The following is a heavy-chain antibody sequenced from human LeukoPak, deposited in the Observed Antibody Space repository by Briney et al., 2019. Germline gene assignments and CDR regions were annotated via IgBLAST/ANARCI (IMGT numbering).Heavy chain of an antibody. V-gene: IGHV3-23*01. CDR1: GFTFSNYG. CDR2: ISGSGGNT. J-gene: IGHJ4*02. CDR3: ARAPGYRGFLDY. D-gene: IGHD6-13*01. Sequence: PGGSLRLSCAASGFTFSNYGMNWVRQAPGKGLEWVSGISGSGGNTYYADCVKGRFTISRDNSKNTLYLQMNSLRAEDTAVYYCARAPGYRGFLDYWGQGTLVTVSS.